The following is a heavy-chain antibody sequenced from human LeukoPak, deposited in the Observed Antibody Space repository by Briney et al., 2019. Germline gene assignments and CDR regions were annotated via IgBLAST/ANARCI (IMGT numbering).Heavy chain of an antibody. V-gene: IGHV3-66*01. Sequence: GGSLRLSCAASGFTVSSTYMSWVRQAPGKGLEWVSVFYSGDTTYYANSVKGRFTISRDNSKNMLYLQMNSLRAEDTTVYYCARRLLTGYYEFWGQGTLVTVSS. CDR2: FYSGDTT. D-gene: IGHD3-9*01. CDR3: ARRLLTGYYEF. J-gene: IGHJ4*02. CDR1: GFTVSSTY.